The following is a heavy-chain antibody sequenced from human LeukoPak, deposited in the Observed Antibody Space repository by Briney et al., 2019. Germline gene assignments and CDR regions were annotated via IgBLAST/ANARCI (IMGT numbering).Heavy chain of an antibody. V-gene: IGHV1-3*01. CDR3: ARALMPLETAGRDPISDL. Sequence: GAAVKVSCKTSGYSFPSYAIHWVRQAPGQRLEWVGWINPDNGHTKYSPKFQGKVSITRDTSAATAYMDLSSLKSEDTAVYSCARALMPLETAGRDPISDLWGQGTLVTVSS. D-gene: IGHD5-18*01. J-gene: IGHJ4*02. CDR2: INPDNGHT. CDR1: GYSFPSYA.